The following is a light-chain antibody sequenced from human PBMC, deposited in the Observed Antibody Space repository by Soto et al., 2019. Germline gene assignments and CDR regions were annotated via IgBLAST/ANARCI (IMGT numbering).Light chain of an antibody. CDR2: DDX. CDR1: QSISAW. CDR3: QHYNSYSTWT. Sequence: IDMTQSPASLSASLGARVTVAXRASQSISAWLAWYQQIPVXXPKLXXXDDXSLHSGVPSRFRGSGSGKEFTLTISSLQPDDFATYYCQHYNSYSTWTVGQGTKVEIK. V-gene: IGKV1-5*01. J-gene: IGKJ1*01.